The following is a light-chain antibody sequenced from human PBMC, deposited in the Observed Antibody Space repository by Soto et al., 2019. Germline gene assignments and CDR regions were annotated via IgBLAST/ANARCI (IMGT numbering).Light chain of an antibody. CDR3: QSYDSSLSGPSYV. Sequence: QSVLTQPPSVSGAPGQRVTISCTGSSSNIGAGYDVHWYQQLPGAAPKLLIYGNSNRPSGVPDRFSASKSDTSASLAITGLQAEDEADYYCQSYDSSLSGPSYVFGTGTKLTVL. J-gene: IGLJ1*01. CDR1: SSNIGAGYD. CDR2: GNS. V-gene: IGLV1-40*01.